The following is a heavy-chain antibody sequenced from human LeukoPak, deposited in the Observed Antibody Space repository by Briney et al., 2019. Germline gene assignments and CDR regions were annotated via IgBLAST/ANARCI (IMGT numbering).Heavy chain of an antibody. V-gene: IGHV3-23*01. CDR1: GFSFRSYA. Sequence: GGSLRLSCAASGFSFRSYAMSWVRQAPGKGLEWVSAISDSGGSTYYADSVEGRFIISRDNSKNTLFLQMNSLRAEDTAVYYCAKFKTPLGAYCGGDCYFDYWGQGTLVAVSS. D-gene: IGHD2-21*02. CDR3: AKFKTPLGAYCGGDCYFDY. CDR2: ISDSGGST. J-gene: IGHJ4*02.